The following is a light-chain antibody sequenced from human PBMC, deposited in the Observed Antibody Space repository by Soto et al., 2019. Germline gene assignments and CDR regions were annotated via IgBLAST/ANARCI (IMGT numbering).Light chain of an antibody. CDR3: QTWSTDIRV. Sequence: QLVLTQSPSASASLGASVKLTCTLSSGHNSYAIAWHQQQPEKGPRYLMKVNSDGSHSKGDGIPDRFSGSSSGAERYLTRSSLQAEDEADYYCQTWSTDIRVFGGGTKLTVL. CDR2: VNSDGSH. CDR1: SGHNSYA. V-gene: IGLV4-69*01. J-gene: IGLJ3*02.